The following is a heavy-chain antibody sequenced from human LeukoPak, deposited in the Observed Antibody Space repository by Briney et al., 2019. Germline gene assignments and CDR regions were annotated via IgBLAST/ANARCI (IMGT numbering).Heavy chain of an antibody. Sequence: GGSLRLSCAASGFTFSSYAMSWVRQAPGKGLEWVSAISGSGGSTYYADSVKGRFTISRDNSKNTLYLQMNSLRAEDTAVYYCAKAEDPASEYYDSRNVGADYWGQGTLVTVSS. CDR1: GFTFSSYA. J-gene: IGHJ4*02. CDR2: ISGSGGST. V-gene: IGHV3-23*01. D-gene: IGHD3-22*01. CDR3: AKAEDPASEYYDSRNVGADY.